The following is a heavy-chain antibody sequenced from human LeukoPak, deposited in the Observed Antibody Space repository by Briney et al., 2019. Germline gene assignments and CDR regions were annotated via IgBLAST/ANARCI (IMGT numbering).Heavy chain of an antibody. CDR1: GYTFTSYD. CDR3: AKEVAYYYMDV. CDR2: IRNDGSIE. Sequence: GASVKVSCKASGYTFTSYDMHWVRQAPGKGLEWVAFIRNDGSIEYYKESVKGRFTISRDNSKKTVSLQMTSLRPDDTAVYYCAKEVAYYYMDVWGKGTTVIISS. V-gene: IGHV3-30*02. J-gene: IGHJ6*03.